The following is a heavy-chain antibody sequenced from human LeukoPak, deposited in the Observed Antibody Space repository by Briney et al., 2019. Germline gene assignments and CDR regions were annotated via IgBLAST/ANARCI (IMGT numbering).Heavy chain of an antibody. CDR3: ARDLSGSLYYYYYGMDV. Sequence: ASVKVSCTASGYTFTIYGISWVRQAPGQGLEWMGWISAYNGNTNYAQKLQGRVTMTTDTSTSTAYMELRSLRSDDTAVYYCARDLSGSLYYYYYGMDVWGQGTTVTVSS. V-gene: IGHV1-18*01. CDR1: GYTFTIYG. J-gene: IGHJ6*02. D-gene: IGHD1-26*01. CDR2: ISAYNGNT.